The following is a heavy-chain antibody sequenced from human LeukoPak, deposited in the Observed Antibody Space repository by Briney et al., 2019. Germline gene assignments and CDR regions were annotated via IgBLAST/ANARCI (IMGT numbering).Heavy chain of an antibody. CDR3: AKDRTMFGVVPADYFDY. CDR1: GFTLTSYA. Sequence: GGSLRLSCAASGFTLTSYAMSWVRQAPGKGLGWVSALCGSGGSTYSADSVKGRFTTSRDNSKKTLYMQMNRPRAEDTAVYYCAKDRTMFGVVPADYFDYWGQGTLVTVSS. V-gene: IGHV3-23*01. CDR2: LCGSGGST. D-gene: IGHD3-3*01. J-gene: IGHJ4*02.